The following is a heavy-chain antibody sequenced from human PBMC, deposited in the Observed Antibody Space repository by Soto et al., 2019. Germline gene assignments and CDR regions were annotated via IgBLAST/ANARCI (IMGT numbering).Heavy chain of an antibody. CDR3: ARAGQYYDSSGYAD. V-gene: IGHV1-18*01. D-gene: IGHD3-22*01. CDR2: ISAYNGNT. J-gene: IGHJ4*02. CDR1: GYSFATSG. Sequence: VKLVQSGTEVKKPGASMKVSCKASGYSFATSGISWVRHAPGQGLEWMGWISAYNGNTNYDQKLQDRIIMTTDTSTSTAYLELRSLRSDDTAVYYCARAGQYYDSSGYADWGQGTLVTVSS.